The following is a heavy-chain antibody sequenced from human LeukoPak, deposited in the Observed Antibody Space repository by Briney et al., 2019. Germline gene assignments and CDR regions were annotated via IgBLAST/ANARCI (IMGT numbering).Heavy chain of an antibody. J-gene: IGHJ6*03. CDR3: ARLFRDTDYDFWSGREGSYYMDV. V-gene: IGHV3-11*04. CDR2: ISSSGSTI. CDR1: GFTFSDYY. D-gene: IGHD3-3*01. Sequence: GGSLRLSCAASGFTFSDYYMSWIRQAPGKGLEWVSYISSSGSTIYYADSVKGRFTISRDNAKNSLYLQMNSLRAEDTAVYYCARLFRDTDYDFWSGREGSYYMDVWGKGTTVTVS.